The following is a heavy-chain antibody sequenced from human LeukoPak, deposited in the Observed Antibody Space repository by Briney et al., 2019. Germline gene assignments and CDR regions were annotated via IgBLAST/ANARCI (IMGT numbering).Heavy chain of an antibody. CDR3: ARGSGGFDY. D-gene: IGHD3-16*01. J-gene: IGHJ4*02. Sequence: GGSLRLSCAASGFTFSSYAMHWVRQAPGKGLEWVAVISYDGSNKYYADSVKGRFTISRDNSKNTLYLQMNSLRAEDTAVCYCARGSGGFDYWGQGTLVTVSS. CDR1: GFTFSSYA. CDR2: ISYDGSNK. V-gene: IGHV3-30-3*01.